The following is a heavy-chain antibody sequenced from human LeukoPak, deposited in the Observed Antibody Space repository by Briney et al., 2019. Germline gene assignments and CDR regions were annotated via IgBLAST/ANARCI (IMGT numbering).Heavy chain of an antibody. V-gene: IGHV4-34*01. CDR1: GGSFSGYY. CDR2: INHSGST. D-gene: IGHD4-11*01. Sequence: SETLSLTCAVYGGSFSGYYWNWIRQPPGKGLEWIGEINHSGSTNYNPSLKSRVTISVDTSKNQFSLKLNSVTAADTAIYYCARGNMWDYRRYYYYMDVWGKGTTVTVSS. CDR3: ARGNMWDYRRYYYYMDV. J-gene: IGHJ6*03.